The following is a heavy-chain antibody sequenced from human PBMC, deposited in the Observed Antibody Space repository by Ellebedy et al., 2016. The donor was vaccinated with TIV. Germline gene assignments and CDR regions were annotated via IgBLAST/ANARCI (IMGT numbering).Heavy chain of an antibody. V-gene: IGHV4-39*07. CDR3: ATLGSGWKGSFDY. J-gene: IGHJ4*02. D-gene: IGHD6-19*01. CDR1: GGSISSSSYY. Sequence: SETLSLTXTVSGGSISSSSYYWGWIRQPPGKGLEWIGSIYYSGSTNYNPSLKSRVTISVDTSKNQFSLKLSSVTAADTAVYYCATLGSGWKGSFDYWGQGTLVTVSS. CDR2: IYYSGST.